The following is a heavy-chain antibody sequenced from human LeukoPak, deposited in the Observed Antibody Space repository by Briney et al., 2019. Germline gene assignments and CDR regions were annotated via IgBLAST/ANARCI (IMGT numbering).Heavy chain of an antibody. CDR3: ARDSRSGYEPYYYYGMDV. D-gene: IGHD5-12*01. Sequence: GASVKVSCKASGYTFTSYGISWVRQAPGQGLEWMGWINAYNGNTNYAQKLQGRVTMTTDTSTSTAYMELRSLRSDDTAVYYCARDSRSGYEPYYYYGMDVWGQGTTVTVSS. CDR1: GYTFTSYG. V-gene: IGHV1-18*01. J-gene: IGHJ6*02. CDR2: INAYNGNT.